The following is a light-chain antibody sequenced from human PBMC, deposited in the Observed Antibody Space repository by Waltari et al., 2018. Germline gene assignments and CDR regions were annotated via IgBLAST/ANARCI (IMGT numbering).Light chain of an antibody. V-gene: IGKV1-16*01. J-gene: IGKJ1*01. CDR1: QGIRNS. CDR3: LQYDSYPRT. Sequence: DIQMTQSPSSLSAFVGDRVTISCRASQGIRNSVDWFQQKPGKAPKALMYGAFTLHSGVPSRFSGSGFGTDFTLTISGLQPEDLATYYCLQYDSYPRTFGQGTKVEIK. CDR2: GAF.